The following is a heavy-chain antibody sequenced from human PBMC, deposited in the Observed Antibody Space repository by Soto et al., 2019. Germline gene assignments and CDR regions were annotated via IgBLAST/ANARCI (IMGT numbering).Heavy chain of an antibody. Sequence: ASVKVSCKLSGYTLTESSVHWVRQAPGKGLEWMGGFDPEDGETIYAQEFQGRVTMTEDTATDNAYMELSGLRSEDTAVYYCATGGGFRDAFDVWGQGTVVTVSS. CDR1: GYTLTESS. V-gene: IGHV1-24*01. CDR3: ATGGGFRDAFDV. J-gene: IGHJ3*01. CDR2: FDPEDGET. D-gene: IGHD2-15*01.